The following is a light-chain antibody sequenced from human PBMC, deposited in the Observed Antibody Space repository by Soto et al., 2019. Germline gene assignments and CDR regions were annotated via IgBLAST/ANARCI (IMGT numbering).Light chain of an antibody. J-gene: IGKJ2*01. CDR3: QDYGGSPLYT. CDR2: DTF. CDR1: QTFTSNH. Sequence: IVLTQSPGTLSLSPGDRVTLSCRASQTFTSNHLAWYQQRPGQAPRLLIYDTFIRAAGIPDRLSGSASGTEFTLTVSRLEPEDFALYYCQDYGGSPLYTFGQGTRVEIK. V-gene: IGKV3-20*01.